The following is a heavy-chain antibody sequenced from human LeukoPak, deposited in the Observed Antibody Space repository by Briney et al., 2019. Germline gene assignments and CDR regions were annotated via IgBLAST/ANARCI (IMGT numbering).Heavy chain of an antibody. Sequence: GGSLRLSCAASGFTFSSYSMNWVRQAPGKGLEWVSSISSSSSYIYYADSVKGRFTISRDNAKNSLYLQMNSLRAEDTAVYYCARDKIVGATNAWGQGTLVTVSS. CDR1: GFTFSSYS. J-gene: IGHJ5*02. CDR2: ISSSSSYI. V-gene: IGHV3-21*01. D-gene: IGHD1-26*01. CDR3: ARDKIVGATNA.